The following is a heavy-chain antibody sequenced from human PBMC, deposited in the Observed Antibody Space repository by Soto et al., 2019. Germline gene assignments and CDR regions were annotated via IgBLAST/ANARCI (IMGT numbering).Heavy chain of an antibody. CDR2: IYSGGST. D-gene: IGHD6-19*01. V-gene: IGHV3-66*04. Sequence: PGGSLRLSCAASGFTVSSNYMSWVRQAPGKGLEWVSVIYSGGSTYYADSVKGRFTISRDNSKNTLYLQMNSLRAEDTAVYYCARHSSGWYRQVDYWGQGTLVTVSS. CDR1: GFTVSSNY. J-gene: IGHJ4*02. CDR3: ARHSSGWYRQVDY.